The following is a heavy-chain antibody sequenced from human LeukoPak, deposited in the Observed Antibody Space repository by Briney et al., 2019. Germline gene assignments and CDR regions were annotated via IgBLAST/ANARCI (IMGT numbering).Heavy chain of an antibody. CDR2: IWYDGSNK. J-gene: IGHJ3*02. CDR1: GFTFSSYG. Sequence: GGSLRLSCAASGFTFSSYGMHWVRQAPGKGLEWVAVIWYDGSNKYYADSVKGRFTISRDNSKNTLYLQMNSLRAENTAVYYCARSTRTVAATGAFDIWGQGTMVTVSS. CDR3: ARSTRTVAATGAFDI. D-gene: IGHD4-23*01. V-gene: IGHV3-33*01.